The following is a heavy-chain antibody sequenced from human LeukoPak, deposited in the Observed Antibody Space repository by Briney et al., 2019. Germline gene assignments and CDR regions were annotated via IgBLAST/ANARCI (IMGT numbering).Heavy chain of an antibody. CDR1: GFTFSDYY. CDR3: ARDRVSVTTSYYYYMDV. Sequence: GGSLRLSCAAPGFTFSDYYMSWIRQAPGKGLEWVSYISSSGSTIYYADSVKGRFTISRDNAKNSLYLQMNSLRAEDTAVYYCARDRVSVTTSYYYYMDVWGKGTTVTVSS. V-gene: IGHV3-11*04. CDR2: ISSSGSTI. J-gene: IGHJ6*03. D-gene: IGHD4-11*01.